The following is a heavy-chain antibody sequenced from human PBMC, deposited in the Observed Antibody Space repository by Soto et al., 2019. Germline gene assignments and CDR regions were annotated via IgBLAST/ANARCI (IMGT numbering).Heavy chain of an antibody. V-gene: IGHV3-23*01. CDR3: AKGQEAALANFDY. CDR1: GFTFSSYA. Sequence: FLRLSCAASGFTFSSYAMSWVRQAPGKGLEWVSAISGSGGSTYYADSVKGRFTISRDNSKNTLYLQMNSLRAEDTAVYYCAKGQEAALANFDYWGQGTLVTVSS. CDR2: ISGSGGST. D-gene: IGHD5-12*01. J-gene: IGHJ4*02.